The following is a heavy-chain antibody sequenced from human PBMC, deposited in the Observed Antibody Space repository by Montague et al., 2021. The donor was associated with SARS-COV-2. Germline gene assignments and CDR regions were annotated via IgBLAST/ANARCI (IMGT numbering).Heavy chain of an antibody. CDR2: IYYTWAT. CDR3: ARFWSGYVDK. D-gene: IGHD3-3*01. J-gene: IGHJ4*02. Sequence: SETLSLTCSFSGGSIRSYYWSWIRLPPGKALEWLGYIYYTWATTHNPSLKSRVTISVDTSRSQFSLRLTSVTAADTAVYFCARFWSGYVDKWGQGTLVTVSS. CDR1: GGSIRSYY. V-gene: IGHV4-59*01.